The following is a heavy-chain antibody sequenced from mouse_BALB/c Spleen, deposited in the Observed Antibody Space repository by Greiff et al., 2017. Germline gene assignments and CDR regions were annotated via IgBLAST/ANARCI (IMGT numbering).Heavy chain of an antibody. CDR1: GYSFTGYF. V-gene: IGHV1-20*02. D-gene: IGHD3-1*01. CDR2: INPYNGDT. J-gene: IGHJ4*01. CDR3: ARGGYDYAMDY. Sequence: EVQLQQSGPELVKPGASVKISCKASGYSFTGYFMNWVMQSHGKSLEWIGRINPYNGDTFYNQKFKGKATLTVDKSSSTAHMELRSLASEDSAVYYCARGGYDYAMDYWGQGTSVTVSS.